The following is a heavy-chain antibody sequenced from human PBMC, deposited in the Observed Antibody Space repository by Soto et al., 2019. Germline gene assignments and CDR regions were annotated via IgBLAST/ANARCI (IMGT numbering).Heavy chain of an antibody. D-gene: IGHD3-9*01. J-gene: IGHJ4*02. CDR3: ASVPGLTNYYDILAGPQGLLDY. CDR1: GFSVSSKY. Sequence: RRLSCAASGFSVSSKYMNWVRQAPGKGLEWVSVIYSGGTTYYADSVKGRLTISRDISKNTLYLQINSLRDEDTAVYYCASVPGLTNYYDILAGPQGLLDYWGQGTLVTVSS. CDR2: IYSGGTT. V-gene: IGHV3-53*05.